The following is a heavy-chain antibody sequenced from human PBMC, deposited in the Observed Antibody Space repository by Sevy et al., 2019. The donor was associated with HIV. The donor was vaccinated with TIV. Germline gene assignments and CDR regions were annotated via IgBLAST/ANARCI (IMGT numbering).Heavy chain of an antibody. CDR2: ISAYNGNT. J-gene: IGHJ3*02. V-gene: IGHV1-18*01. Sequence: ASVKVSCKASGYTFTSYGISWVRQAPGQGLEWMGWISAYNGNTNYPQKLQGRVTMTTDTSTSTAYMELRSLRSDDTAVYYCARDRLAVAGLDAFDIWGQGTMVTVSS. D-gene: IGHD6-19*01. CDR1: GYTFTSYG. CDR3: ARDRLAVAGLDAFDI.